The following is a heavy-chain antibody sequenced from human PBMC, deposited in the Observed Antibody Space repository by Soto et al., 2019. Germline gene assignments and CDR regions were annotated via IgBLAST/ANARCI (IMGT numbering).Heavy chain of an antibody. V-gene: IGHV2-5*02. CDR1: GFSLTTSGVG. Sequence: QITLNESGPTQVKPRQTLTLTCTFSGFSLTTSGVGVGWIRQSPGKAPEWLALIYWDDDKRYSPSLKSRLTITKDTSKNQVVLTMADLDPADTATYYCAHRVLRTVFGLVTTPAIYFDSWGQGTPVAVSS. J-gene: IGHJ4*02. CDR2: IYWDDDK. D-gene: IGHD3-3*01. CDR3: AHRVLRTVFGLVTTPAIYFDS.